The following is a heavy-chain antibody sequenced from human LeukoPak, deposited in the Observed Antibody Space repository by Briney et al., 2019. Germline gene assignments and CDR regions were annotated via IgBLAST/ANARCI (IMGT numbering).Heavy chain of an antibody. Sequence: GASVKVSCKASGYTFTSYGISWVRQAPGQGLEWMGWISAYNGNTNYAQKLQGRVTMTTDTSTSTAYMELRSLRSDDTAVYYCAREGVVLLWFGDSGAFDIWGQGTMVTVSS. CDR2: ISAYNGNT. J-gene: IGHJ3*02. CDR3: AREGVVLLWFGDSGAFDI. CDR1: GYTFTSYG. D-gene: IGHD3-10*01. V-gene: IGHV1-18*04.